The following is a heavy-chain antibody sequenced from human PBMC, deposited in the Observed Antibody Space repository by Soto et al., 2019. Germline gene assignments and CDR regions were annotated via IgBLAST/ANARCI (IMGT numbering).Heavy chain of an antibody. Sequence: QVQLQESGPGLVKPSETLSLTCTVSGGSISSYYWSWIRQPPGKGLEWIGYIYYSGSTNYNPSLRGRVTRAVDTSKNEFSLKLSSVTAADTAVYYCARRGLSSGWSGNYCYYWGQGTLVTVSS. CDR2: IYYSGST. CDR3: ARRGLSSGWSGNYCYY. CDR1: GGSISSYY. V-gene: IGHV4-59*08. J-gene: IGHJ4*02. D-gene: IGHD6-19*01.